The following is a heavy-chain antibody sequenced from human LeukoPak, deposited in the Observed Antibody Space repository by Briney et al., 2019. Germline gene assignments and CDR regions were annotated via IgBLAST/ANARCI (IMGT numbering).Heavy chain of an antibody. CDR3: YGGNSLGWNWFDP. CDR2: ISGSGGST. Sequence: GGSLRLSCAASGFTFSSYAMSWVRQAPGKGLEWVSAISGSGGSTYFADSVKGRFTISRDNSKNTLYLQMNSLRAEDTAVYYCYGGNSLGWNWFDPWGQGTLVTVSS. V-gene: IGHV3-23*01. J-gene: IGHJ5*02. CDR1: GFTFSSYA. D-gene: IGHD4-23*01.